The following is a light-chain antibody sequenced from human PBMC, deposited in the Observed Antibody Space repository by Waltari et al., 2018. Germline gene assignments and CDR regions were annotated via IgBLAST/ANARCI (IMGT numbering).Light chain of an antibody. CDR3: SSYTSSRV. V-gene: IGLV2-14*01. Sequence: QSALTPPASVSGSPGQSITIPCTGTSSDVGGYNYVSWYQQHPGKAPKLMIYDVSKRPSGVSNRFSGSKSGNTASLTISGLQAEDEADYYCSSYTSSRVFGGGTKLTVL. CDR2: DVS. CDR1: SSDVGGYNY. J-gene: IGLJ3*02.